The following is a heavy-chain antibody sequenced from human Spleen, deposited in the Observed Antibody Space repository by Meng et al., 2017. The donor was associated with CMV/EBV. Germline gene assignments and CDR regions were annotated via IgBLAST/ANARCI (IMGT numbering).Heavy chain of an antibody. CDR1: YY. V-gene: IGHV1-46*01. CDR2: INPSGGST. J-gene: IGHJ4*02. D-gene: IGHD3-9*01. CDR3: AREGRYYDILTGYYPPVQPPDY. Sequence: YYMHWVRQATGQGLEWMGIINPSGGSTSYAQKFQGRVTMTRDTSTSTVYMELSSLRSEDAAVYYCAREGRYYDILTGYYPPVQPPDYWGQGTLVTVSS.